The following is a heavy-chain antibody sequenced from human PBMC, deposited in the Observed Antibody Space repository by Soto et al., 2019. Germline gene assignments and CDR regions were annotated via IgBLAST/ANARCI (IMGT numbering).Heavy chain of an antibody. CDR2: IYWDDDK. Sequence: SGPTLVNPTQTLTLTCTSSGFSLSTSGVGVGWIRQPPGKALEWLALIYWDDDKRYSPSLKSRLTITKDTSKNQVVLTMTNMDPVDTAVYYCTRCYDILTGSRTFDYWGQGTLVTVSS. CDR3: TRCYDILTGSRTFDY. V-gene: IGHV2-5*02. J-gene: IGHJ4*02. CDR1: GFSLSTSGVG. D-gene: IGHD3-9*01.